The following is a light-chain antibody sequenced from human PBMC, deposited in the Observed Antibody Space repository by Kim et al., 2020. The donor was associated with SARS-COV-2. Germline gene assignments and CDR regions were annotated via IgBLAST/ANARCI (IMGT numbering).Light chain of an antibody. CDR1: QSISTW. Sequence: DIQMTQSPSTLSASVGDRVTITCRASQSISTWLAWYQQKPGKAPKLLIYKASSLEIGVPSRISGSGSATEFTLTINSLQPDEFATYYCQEYNSDSGTFGQGTKLEI. J-gene: IGKJ2*02. CDR2: KAS. V-gene: IGKV1-5*03. CDR3: QEYNSDSGT.